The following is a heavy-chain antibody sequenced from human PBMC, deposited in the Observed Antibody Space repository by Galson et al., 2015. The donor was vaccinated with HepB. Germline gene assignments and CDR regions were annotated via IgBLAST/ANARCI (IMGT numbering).Heavy chain of an antibody. CDR3: ARDSYGSGSYYKLGLDY. J-gene: IGHJ4*02. D-gene: IGHD3-10*01. CDR2: IKQDGSEK. Sequence: SLRLSCAASGFTFSSYWMSWVRQAPGKGLEWVANIKQDGSEKYYVDSVKGRFTISRDNGKNSLYLQMNSLRAEDTAVYYCARDSYGSGSYYKLGLDYWGQGTLVTVSS. CDR1: GFTFSSYW. V-gene: IGHV3-7*03.